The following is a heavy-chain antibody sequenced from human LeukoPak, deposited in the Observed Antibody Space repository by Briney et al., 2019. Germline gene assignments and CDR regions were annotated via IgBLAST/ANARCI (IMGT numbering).Heavy chain of an antibody. CDR1: GFTFSSYG. CDR2: ISYDGSNK. D-gene: IGHD3-10*01. V-gene: IGHV3-30*18. Sequence: GRSLRLSCAASGFTFSSYGMHWVRQAPGKGLEWVAVISYDGSNKYYADSVKGRFTISRDNSKNTLYLQMNSLRAEDTAVYYCAKAFTMVRGVPDYWGQGTLVTVSS. CDR3: AKAFTMVRGVPDY. J-gene: IGHJ4*02.